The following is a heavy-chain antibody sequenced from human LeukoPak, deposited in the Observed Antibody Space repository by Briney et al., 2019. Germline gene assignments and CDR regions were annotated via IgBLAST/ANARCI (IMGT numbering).Heavy chain of an antibody. J-gene: IGHJ6*02. CDR3: AREADLEGGSPFYYYYGMDV. CDR1: GGSISSGGYY. V-gene: IGHV4-31*03. CDR2: IYYSGST. Sequence: PSETLSLTCTVSGGSISSGGYYWSWLRQHPGKGLEWIGYIYYSGSTYYNPSLKSRVTISVDTSKNQFSLKLSSVTAADTAVYYCAREADLEGGSPFYYYYGMDVWGQGTTVTVSS. D-gene: IGHD1-1*01.